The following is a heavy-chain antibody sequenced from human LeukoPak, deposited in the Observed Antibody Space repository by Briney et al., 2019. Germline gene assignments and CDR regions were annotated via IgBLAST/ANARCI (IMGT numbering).Heavy chain of an antibody. CDR2: IYYSGST. Sequence: SETLSLTCAVYGGSFSGYYWSWIRQPPGKGLEWIGYIYYSGSTYYNPSLKSRVTISVDTSKNQFSLKLSSVTAANTAVYYCARAGAPDDSSGYYYYYYYMDVWGKGTTVTVSS. J-gene: IGHJ6*03. CDR3: ARAGAPDDSSGYYYYYYYMDV. D-gene: IGHD3-22*01. CDR1: GGSFSGYY. V-gene: IGHV4-30-4*08.